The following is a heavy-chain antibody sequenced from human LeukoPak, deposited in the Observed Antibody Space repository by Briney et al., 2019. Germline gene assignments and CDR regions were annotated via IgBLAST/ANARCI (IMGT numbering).Heavy chain of an antibody. CDR3: ARLVGAATDPFDY. V-gene: IGHV4-39*01. CDR1: GXSISSRSYY. J-gene: IGHJ4*02. D-gene: IGHD1-26*01. Sequence: SETLSLTCTVSGXSISSRSYYWGWIRQPPGKGLEWIASIYYSGSTYYNPSLKSRVTISIDTSKNQFSLKVSSVTAADTAVYYCARLVGAATDPFDYWGQGTLVTVSS. CDR2: IYYSGST.